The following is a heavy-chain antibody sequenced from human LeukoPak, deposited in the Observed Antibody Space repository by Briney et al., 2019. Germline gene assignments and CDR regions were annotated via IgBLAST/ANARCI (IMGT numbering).Heavy chain of an antibody. CDR1: GGTFRSYA. V-gene: IGHV1-69*13. D-gene: IGHD3-3*01. J-gene: IGHJ5*02. CDR3: ARAVLEWLWVWFDP. Sequence: RASVKVSCKASGGTFRSYAISWVRQAPGQGLEWMGGIIPIFGTANYAQKFQGRVTITADESTSTAYMELSSLRSEDTAVYYCARAVLEWLWVWFDPWGQGTLVTVSS. CDR2: IIPIFGTA.